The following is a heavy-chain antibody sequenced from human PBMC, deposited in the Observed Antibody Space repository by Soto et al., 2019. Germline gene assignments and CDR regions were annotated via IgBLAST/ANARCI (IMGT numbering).Heavy chain of an antibody. V-gene: IGHV5-51*01. CDR1: GYTFPNYW. J-gene: IGHJ6*02. Sequence: GESLKISCNGSGYTFPNYWIGWVRQMPGKGPEWMGIIYPGDSDTKYTPSFQGQDTISDDKSITTTYLQWSSLKASDTAIYYCAASIFYYGMDVWGQGTKVTAP. CDR2: IYPGDSDT. CDR3: AASIFYYGMDV.